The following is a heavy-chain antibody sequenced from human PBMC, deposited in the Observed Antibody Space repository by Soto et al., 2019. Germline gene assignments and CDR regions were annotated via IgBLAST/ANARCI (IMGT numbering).Heavy chain of an antibody. Sequence: EVQLVESGGGLVQPGGSLRLSCAASGFTVSSNYMSWVRQAPGKGLEWVSVIYSGGSKYYADSVKGRFTISRDNSKNTLYLQMNSLRAEDTAVYYCARDIGYYGSGSYGVFDYWGQGTLVTVSS. CDR1: GFTVSSNY. D-gene: IGHD3-10*01. CDR2: IYSGGSK. CDR3: ARDIGYYGSGSYGVFDY. V-gene: IGHV3-66*01. J-gene: IGHJ4*02.